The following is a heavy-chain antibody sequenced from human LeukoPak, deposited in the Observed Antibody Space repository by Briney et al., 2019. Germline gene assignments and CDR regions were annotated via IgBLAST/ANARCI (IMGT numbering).Heavy chain of an antibody. Sequence: PSETLSLTCTASGGSISSYYWSWIRQPPGKGLDCIGYIYYSGSTNYNPSLKSRVTITVDTSKNQFSLKLSSLTAADTAVYYCARAVLSYCRGGSCPYFDYWGQGTLVTVSS. V-gene: IGHV4-59*01. CDR2: IYYSGST. CDR3: ARAVLSYCRGGSCPYFDY. D-gene: IGHD2-15*01. CDR1: GGSISSYY. J-gene: IGHJ4*01.